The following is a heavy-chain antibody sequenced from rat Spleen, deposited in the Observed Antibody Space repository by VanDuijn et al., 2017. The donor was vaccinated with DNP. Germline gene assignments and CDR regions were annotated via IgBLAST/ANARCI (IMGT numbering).Heavy chain of an antibody. CDR3: ATLPGYKSDFDY. D-gene: IGHD1-4*01. CDR1: GFTFSNYG. V-gene: IGHV5-19*01. CDR2: ISPSGGST. Sequence: EVQLVESGGGLVQPGRSLKLSCAASGFTFSNYGMHWIRQAPTKGLEWVASISPSGGSTYYRDSVKGRFTISRDNAKSTLYLQMDSLRSEDTATYYCATLPGYKSDFDYWGQGVMVTVSS. J-gene: IGHJ2*01.